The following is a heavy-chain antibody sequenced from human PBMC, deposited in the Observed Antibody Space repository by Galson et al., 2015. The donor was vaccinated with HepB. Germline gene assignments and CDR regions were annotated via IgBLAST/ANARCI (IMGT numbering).Heavy chain of an antibody. J-gene: IGHJ4*02. CDR3: ARDRSEYYFDY. V-gene: IGHV4-31*03. Sequence: TLSLTCTVSGDSITSGGYYWSWIRQHPGEGLEWIGYTYYTGSTYYNPSLKSRVTISVDTSKNQFSLTLSSVTAADTAMYYCARDRSEYYFDYWGQGTLVTVSS. CDR1: GDSITSGGYY. CDR2: TYYTGST. D-gene: IGHD2-15*01.